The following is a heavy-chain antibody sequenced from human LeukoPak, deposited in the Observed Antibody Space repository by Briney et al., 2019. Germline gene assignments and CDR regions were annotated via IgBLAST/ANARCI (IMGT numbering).Heavy chain of an antibody. J-gene: IGHJ4*02. Sequence: GGSLRLSCAASGFTFSSYWMHWVRQAPGKGLVWVSRINSDGSSTSYADSVKGRFTISRDNAKNTLYLQMNSLGAEDTAVYYCARSGGYSYGSLSYYGYWGRGTLVTVSS. CDR2: INSDGSST. D-gene: IGHD5-18*01. CDR1: GFTFSSYW. CDR3: ARSGGYSYGSLSYYGY. V-gene: IGHV3-74*01.